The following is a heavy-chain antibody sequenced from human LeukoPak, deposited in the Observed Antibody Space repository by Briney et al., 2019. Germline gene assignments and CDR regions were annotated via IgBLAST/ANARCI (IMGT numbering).Heavy chain of an antibody. J-gene: IGHJ5*02. Sequence: PSETLSLTCTVSGGSVSSGSYYWSWIRQPPGKGLEWIGYIYYSGSTNYNPSLKGRVTISVDTSKNQFSLKLSSVTAADTAVYYCARYSYCGGDCYFNWFDPWGQGILVTVSS. CDR2: IYYSGST. CDR3: ARYSYCGGDCYFNWFDP. D-gene: IGHD2-21*02. CDR1: GGSVSSGSYY. V-gene: IGHV4-61*01.